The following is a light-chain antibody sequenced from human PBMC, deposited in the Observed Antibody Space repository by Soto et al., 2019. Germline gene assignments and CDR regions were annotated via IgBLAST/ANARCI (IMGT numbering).Light chain of an antibody. Sequence: ELVTTQSAATMTVSPGEGLALCGGASQGIGDTLAWYQHKPGQTPRILIYDRSTRATGVPARFSGSRSGPEFTLTINSMQSEDFAISYCQPYNNWPLTFGRGTKVDIK. CDR1: QGIGDT. J-gene: IGKJ4*01. CDR2: DRS. CDR3: QPYNNWPLT. V-gene: IGKV3-15*01.